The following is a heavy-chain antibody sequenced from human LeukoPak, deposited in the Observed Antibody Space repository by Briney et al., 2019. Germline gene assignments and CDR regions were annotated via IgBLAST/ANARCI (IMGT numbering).Heavy chain of an antibody. CDR3: ARVARASCSSTSCYVLSNWFDP. CDR1: GYTFTSYG. Sequence: ASVKVSCKASGYTFTSYGISWVRQAPGQGLEWMGWISAYNGNTNYAQKLQGRVTMTTDTSTSTAYMELRSLRSDDTAVYYCARVARASCSSTSCYVLSNWFDPWGQGTLVTVSS. J-gene: IGHJ5*02. CDR2: ISAYNGNT. V-gene: IGHV1-18*01. D-gene: IGHD2-2*01.